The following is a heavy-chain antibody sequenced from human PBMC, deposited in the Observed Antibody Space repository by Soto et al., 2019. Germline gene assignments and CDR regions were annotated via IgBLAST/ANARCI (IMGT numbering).Heavy chain of an antibody. CDR2: IVPVFGRV. Sequence: QVHLVQSGAEVRKPGSSVRVSCKASGDTFTKYAISWLRQAPGQGLEWMGGIVPVFGRVTYAQRFQDRVSIIADKSTATSYLELTSLTADDTAVYYCAGVASGSTWGYFDYWGQGTLVTVSS. D-gene: IGHD3-10*01. CDR3: AGVASGSTWGYFDY. V-gene: IGHV1-69*06. CDR1: GDTFTKYA. J-gene: IGHJ4*02.